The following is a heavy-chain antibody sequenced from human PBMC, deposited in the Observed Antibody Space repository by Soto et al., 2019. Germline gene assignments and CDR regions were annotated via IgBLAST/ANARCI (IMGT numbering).Heavy chain of an antibody. V-gene: IGHV4-39*01. D-gene: IGHD6-19*01. J-gene: IGHJ4*02. Sequence: QLQLQESGPGLVKPSETLSLIRTVSGGSISSSGYYWGWIRQPPGKGLEWIGSMHYSGSTYYNPSLKSRVTISLDTSNNQFSLTLNSVTASDTAVYYCARRGSGWFFDYWGQGTLVTVSS. CDR1: GGSISSSGYY. CDR2: MHYSGST. CDR3: ARRGSGWFFDY.